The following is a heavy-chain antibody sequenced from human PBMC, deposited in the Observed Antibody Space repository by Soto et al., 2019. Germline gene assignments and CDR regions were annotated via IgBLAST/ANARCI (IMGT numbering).Heavy chain of an antibody. V-gene: IGHV3-23*01. J-gene: IGHJ4*02. Sequence: GGSLRLSCAASGFTFSSYAMSWVRQAPGKGLEWVSAISGSGGSTYYADSVKGRFTISRDNSKNALYLQMNSLRAEDTAVYYCAKGFVPRRGYYFDYWGQGTLVTVSS. CDR3: AKGFVPRRGYYFDY. CDR2: ISGSGGST. D-gene: IGHD3-10*01. CDR1: GFTFSSYA.